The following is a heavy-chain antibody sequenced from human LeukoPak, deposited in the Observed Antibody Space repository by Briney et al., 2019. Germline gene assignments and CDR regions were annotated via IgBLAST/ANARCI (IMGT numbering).Heavy chain of an antibody. CDR1: GFTFSSYS. CDR3: ALRGGMVRGVKWFDP. J-gene: IGHJ5*02. D-gene: IGHD3-10*01. CDR2: IISSSSYI. Sequence: GGPLTLSCAASGFTFSSYSMNWVRQAPGKGLEWVSSIISSSSYIYYADSGKGRFTIPRDNAKNSLYLQMNSRRAEDTAVYYCALRGGMVRGVKWFDPWGQGTLVTVSS. V-gene: IGHV3-21*01.